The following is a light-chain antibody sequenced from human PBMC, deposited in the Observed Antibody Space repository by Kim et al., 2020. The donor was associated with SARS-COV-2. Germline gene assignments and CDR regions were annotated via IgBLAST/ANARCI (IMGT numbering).Light chain of an antibody. Sequence: DIQMTQSPSTLSASVGDRVTITCRASQSISSWLAWYQQKPGKAPKPLIYKASSLESGVPSRFSGSGSGTEFTLTISSLQPDDFATYYCQQYNSYSTWTFGQGTKVDIK. CDR1: QSISSW. J-gene: IGKJ1*01. CDR3: QQYNSYSTWT. CDR2: KAS. V-gene: IGKV1-5*03.